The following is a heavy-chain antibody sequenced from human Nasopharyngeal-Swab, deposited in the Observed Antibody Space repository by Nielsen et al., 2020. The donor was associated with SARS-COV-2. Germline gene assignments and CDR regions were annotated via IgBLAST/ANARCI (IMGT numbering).Heavy chain of an antibody. D-gene: IGHD2-2*01. J-gene: IGHJ4*02. CDR2: ISGSGGNT. CDR3: AKDRRDCSTTSCQKYFFDY. Sequence: GGSLRLSCAASGFTFSTYAMSWVRQDPGKGLEWVSGISGSGGNTYYADSVKGRFSISRDNSKNTLYLQMNSLRAEDTAIYYCAKDRRDCSTTSCQKYFFDYWGQGTLVTVSS. CDR1: GFTFSTYA. V-gene: IGHV3-23*01.